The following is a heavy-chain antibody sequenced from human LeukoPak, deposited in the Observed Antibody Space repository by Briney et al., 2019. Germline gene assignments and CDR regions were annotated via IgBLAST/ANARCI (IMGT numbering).Heavy chain of an antibody. CDR2: SNTDGSIT. J-gene: IGHJ6*03. Sequence: GGFLRLSCAASGFTFSSYSMNWVRQVPGKGLVWVSRSNTDGSITTYVGSVKGRFTISRDNAKNTLYLQMNSLRVEDTAVYYCARQGYSSGDMDVWGKGTTVTVSS. CDR1: GFTFSSYS. CDR3: ARQGYSSGDMDV. D-gene: IGHD2-15*01. V-gene: IGHV3-74*03.